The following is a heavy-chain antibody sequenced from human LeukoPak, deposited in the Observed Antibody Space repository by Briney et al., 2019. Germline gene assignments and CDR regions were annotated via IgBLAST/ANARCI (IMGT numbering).Heavy chain of an antibody. V-gene: IGHV1-58*01. J-gene: IGHJ6*02. CDR2: IVAGSGNT. Sequence: SVKVSCKASGFTFTSSAVRWVRQARGQRLEWIGWIVAGSGNTNYAQKFQERVTITRDMSTSTAYMELSSLRSEDTAVYYCAGIKTGYSSYYGMDVWGQGTTVTVSS. D-gene: IGHD6-19*01. CDR3: AGIKTGYSSYYGMDV. CDR1: GFTFTSSA.